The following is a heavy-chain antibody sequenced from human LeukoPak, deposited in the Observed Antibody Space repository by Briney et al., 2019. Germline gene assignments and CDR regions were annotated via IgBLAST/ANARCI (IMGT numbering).Heavy chain of an antibody. D-gene: IGHD3-22*01. CDR1: GFTFSSYG. V-gene: IGHV3-33*01. Sequence: GGSLRLSCAASGFTFSSYGMHWVRQAPDKGLEWVAVIWYDGSNKYYADSVKGRFTISRDNSKNTLYLQMNSLRAEDTAVYYCARDLEPYDYDSSGVGGTAFDIWGQGTMVTVSS. CDR2: IWYDGSNK. J-gene: IGHJ3*02. CDR3: ARDLEPYDYDSSGVGGTAFDI.